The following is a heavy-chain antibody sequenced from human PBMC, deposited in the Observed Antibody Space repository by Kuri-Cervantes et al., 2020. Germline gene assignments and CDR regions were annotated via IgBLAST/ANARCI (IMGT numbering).Heavy chain of an antibody. CDR1: GFTFSSYG. Sequence: SLKISCAASGFTFSSYGMHWVRQAPGKGLEWVSGISWNSGSIGYADSVKGRFTISRDNAKNSLYLQMNSLRAEDTALYYCAKEKLRSLDYWGQGTLVTVSS. CDR3: AKEKLRSLDY. J-gene: IGHJ4*02. V-gene: IGHV3-9*01. D-gene: IGHD4-17*01. CDR2: ISWNSGSI.